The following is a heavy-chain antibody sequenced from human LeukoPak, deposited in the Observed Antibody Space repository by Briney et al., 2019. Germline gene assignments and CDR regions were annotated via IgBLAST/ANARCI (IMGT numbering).Heavy chain of an antibody. Sequence: GGSLTLSCAASGFTFSSYAMHWVRQAPGKGLEWVAVISYDGSNKYYADSVKGRFTISRDNSKNTLYLQMNSLRAEDTAVYYCAKDPGYYDSSGFISPSFDYWGQGTLVTVSS. CDR3: AKDPGYYDSSGFISPSFDY. V-gene: IGHV3-30-3*01. D-gene: IGHD3-22*01. CDR1: GFTFSSYA. CDR2: ISYDGSNK. J-gene: IGHJ4*02.